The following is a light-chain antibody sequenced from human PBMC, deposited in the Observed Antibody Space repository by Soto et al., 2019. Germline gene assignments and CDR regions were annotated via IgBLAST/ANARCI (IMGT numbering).Light chain of an antibody. Sequence: IVMQQSPSTLSVSPGERDTLSCRASQSINSNLAWYQQQPGQGPSLLIYAPSTRSTGIPARFSVSGSGTEFPLTISSLQSEAFAVFYCQQYNYWPLTFAGVAKV. J-gene: IGKJ4*01. CDR2: APS. CDR1: QSINSN. CDR3: QQYNYWPLT. V-gene: IGKV3-15*01.